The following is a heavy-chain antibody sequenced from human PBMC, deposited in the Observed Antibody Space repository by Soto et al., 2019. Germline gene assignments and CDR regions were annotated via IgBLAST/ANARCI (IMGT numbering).Heavy chain of an antibody. CDR2: ISFDGINK. J-gene: IGHJ4*02. Sequence: QVQLVESGGGVVQPGRSLRLSCAASGFTFSDYAMHWVRQAPGKGLEWVAVISFDGINKYYADSVKGRFTISRDSSQNTLNLQMHSLRAEDTGVYYCARDGIVVAGFDYWGQGTLVTVSS. D-gene: IGHD6-19*01. V-gene: IGHV3-30-3*01. CDR1: GFTFSDYA. CDR3: ARDGIVVAGFDY.